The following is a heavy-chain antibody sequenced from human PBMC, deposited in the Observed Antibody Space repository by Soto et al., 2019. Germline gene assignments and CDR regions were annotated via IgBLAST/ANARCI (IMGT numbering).Heavy chain of an antibody. Sequence: EVQLLESGGGLVQPGGSLRLSCAASGFTFSSYAMSWVRQAPGKGLEWVSSISGSGDTIYYADFVKGRFTISRDNSKNTLYLQMNSLRAEDTALYCCAKGPGSYSDFDYWGQGTLVTVSS. CDR3: AKGPGSYSDFDY. J-gene: IGHJ4*02. D-gene: IGHD1-26*01. V-gene: IGHV3-23*01. CDR1: GFTFSSYA. CDR2: ISGSGDTI.